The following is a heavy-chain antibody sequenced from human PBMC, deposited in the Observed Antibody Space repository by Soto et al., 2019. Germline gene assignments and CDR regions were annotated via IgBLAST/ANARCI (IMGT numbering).Heavy chain of an antibody. D-gene: IGHD3-16*01. CDR3: ARGGTPIDY. V-gene: IGHV1-18*01. J-gene: IGHJ4*02. Sequence: QVQLVQSGAEVKKPGASVKVSCKTSGYTFTNFGISWVRQAPGQGLEWMGWISTYNGNTNYAQKFQGSVTMTTDTATRTAYMELRSLRSEDTAVYYCARGGTPIDYWAQGTLVTVSS. CDR1: GYTFTNFG. CDR2: ISTYNGNT.